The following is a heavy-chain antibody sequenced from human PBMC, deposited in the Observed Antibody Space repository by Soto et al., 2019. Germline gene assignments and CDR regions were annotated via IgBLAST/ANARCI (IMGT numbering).Heavy chain of an antibody. J-gene: IGHJ4*02. D-gene: IGHD4-17*01. CDR2: IIPILGIA. Sequence: ASVKVSCKASGGTFSSYTISWVRQAPGQGLEWMGRIIPILGIANYAQKFQGRVTITADKSTSTAYMELSSLRSEDTAVYYCAREWRTTVTTFDYWGQGTLVTVSS. CDR3: AREWRTTVTTFDY. V-gene: IGHV1-69*04. CDR1: GGTFSSYT.